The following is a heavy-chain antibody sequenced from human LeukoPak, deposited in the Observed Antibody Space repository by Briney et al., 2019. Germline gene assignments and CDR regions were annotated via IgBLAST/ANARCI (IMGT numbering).Heavy chain of an antibody. Sequence: GGSLRLSCAASGFTFSNYWMHWVRQAPGKGLVWVSRINSDGINTGYADSVKGRFTISRDNAKNTLNLQMNSLRAEDTAVYYCARDLGQYYDTSDNWFDPWGQGTQVIVSS. CDR1: GFTFSNYW. V-gene: IGHV3-74*01. CDR3: ARDLGQYYDTSDNWFDP. CDR2: INSDGINT. J-gene: IGHJ5*02. D-gene: IGHD3-22*01.